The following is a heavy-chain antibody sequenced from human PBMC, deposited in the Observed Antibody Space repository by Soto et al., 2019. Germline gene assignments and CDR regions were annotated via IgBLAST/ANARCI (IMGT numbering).Heavy chain of an antibody. CDR1: GFTFSSYA. J-gene: IGHJ4*02. D-gene: IGHD2-15*01. Sequence: GGSLSLSCSTSGFTFSSYAMHLVRQSQGKGLEYISGVRGNGDPPFYADSVKGRFTISRDNSKNTVYLQMSSLSADDAAVYYCVKSRGGNNFDFFDWGQGTLVTVSS. V-gene: IGHV3-64D*06. CDR3: VKSRGGNNFDFFD. CDR2: VRGNGDPP.